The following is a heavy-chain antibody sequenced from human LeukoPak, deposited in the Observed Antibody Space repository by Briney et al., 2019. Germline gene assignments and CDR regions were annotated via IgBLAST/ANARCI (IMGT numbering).Heavy chain of an antibody. CDR2: ISGSGGST. CDR3: AKDLNAYYDSSGYYPEAGLDY. V-gene: IGHV3-23*01. D-gene: IGHD3-22*01. Sequence: GGSLRLSCAASGFTFSSYAMSWVRQAPGKGLEWVSAISGSGGSTYYADSVKGRFTISRDNSKNTLYLQMNSLRAEDTAVYYCAKDLNAYYDSSGYYPEAGLDYWGQGTLVTVSS. CDR1: GFTFSSYA. J-gene: IGHJ4*02.